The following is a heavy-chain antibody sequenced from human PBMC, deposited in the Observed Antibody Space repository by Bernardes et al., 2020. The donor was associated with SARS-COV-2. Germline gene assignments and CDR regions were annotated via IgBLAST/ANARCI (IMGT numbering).Heavy chain of an antibody. CDR1: GGSFSGYY. CDR3: AGGWWYRLQNYYYYGMDV. Sequence: SETLSLTCAVYGGSFSGYYWSWIRQPPGKGLEWIGEINHSGSTNYNPSLKSRVTISVDTSKNQFSLKLSSVTAADTAVYYCAGGWWYRLQNYYYYGMDVWGQGTTVTVSS. CDR2: INHSGST. V-gene: IGHV4-34*01. J-gene: IGHJ6*02. D-gene: IGHD2-15*01.